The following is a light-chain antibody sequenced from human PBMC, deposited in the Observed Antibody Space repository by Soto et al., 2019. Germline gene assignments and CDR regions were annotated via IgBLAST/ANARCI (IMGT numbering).Light chain of an antibody. V-gene: IGKV1-39*01. CDR3: QQNDSTPPT. J-gene: IGKJ1*01. Sequence: DIQMTQSPSSLSASVGDRVTISCRASQSIRNYVSWYQQKPGTAPKLLIRAASTLQSWVPSRFSGSGSGTEFTITISSLQIEEFATYFCQQNDSTPPTFGQGTNVEI. CDR1: QSIRNY. CDR2: AAS.